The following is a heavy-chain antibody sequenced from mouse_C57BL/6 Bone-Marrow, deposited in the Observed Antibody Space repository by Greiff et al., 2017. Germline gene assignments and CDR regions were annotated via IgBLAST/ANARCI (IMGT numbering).Heavy chain of an antibody. J-gene: IGHJ2*01. CDR2: ISSGGSYT. CDR3: ARHGDGNYYFDY. Sequence: EVKLMESGGDLVKPGGSLKLSCAASVFTFSSYGMSWVRQTPDQRLEWVATISSGGSYTYYPDSVKGRFTISRDNAKNTLYLQMSSLKSEDTAMYYCARHGDGNYYFDYWGQGTTLTVSS. V-gene: IGHV5-6*01. D-gene: IGHD2-1*01. CDR1: VFTFSSYG.